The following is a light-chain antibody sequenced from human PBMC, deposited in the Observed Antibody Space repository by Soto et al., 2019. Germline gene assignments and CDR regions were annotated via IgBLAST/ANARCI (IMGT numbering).Light chain of an antibody. V-gene: IGKV1-39*01. CDR1: QSISSY. CDR3: QQGHSISWT. CDR2: GAS. J-gene: IGKJ1*01. Sequence: DIQMTQCPSSLSASVGDRVTITCRASQSISSYLNWYQQRPGKAPKVLIYGASTLQSGVPSRFSGSGSGTESTLTISSLQPEDFATYYRQQGHSISWTFGQGTKVDIK.